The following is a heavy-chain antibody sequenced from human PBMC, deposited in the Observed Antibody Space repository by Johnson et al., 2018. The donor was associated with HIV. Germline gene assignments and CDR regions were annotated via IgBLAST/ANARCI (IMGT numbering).Heavy chain of an antibody. Sequence: VQSVESGGGLVQRGGSLRLSCAASGVTFSSYAMSWVRQAPGKGLEWGSAISGSGGITYYADSVKVRFTISRDNSRNSVSLQVIILRPKDTAMYYCASGVTARAPLLIWGQGTMVTVSS. CDR2: ISGSGGIT. CDR3: ASGVTARAPLLI. CDR1: GVTFSSYA. V-gene: IGHV3-23*04. J-gene: IGHJ3*02. D-gene: IGHD6-6*01.